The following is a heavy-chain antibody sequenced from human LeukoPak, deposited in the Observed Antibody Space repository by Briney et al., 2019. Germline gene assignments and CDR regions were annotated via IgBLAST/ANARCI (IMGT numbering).Heavy chain of an antibody. J-gene: IGHJ3*02. Sequence: GESLRISCKGSGYSFTSYWISWVRPMPGKGLEWMGRIDPSDSYTNYSPSFQGHVTISADKSISTAYLQWSSLKASDTAMYYCARHTPGLWFGDNDASDIWGQGTMVTVSS. V-gene: IGHV5-10-1*01. D-gene: IGHD3-10*01. CDR2: IDPSDSYT. CDR1: GYSFTSYW. CDR3: ARHTPGLWFGDNDASDI.